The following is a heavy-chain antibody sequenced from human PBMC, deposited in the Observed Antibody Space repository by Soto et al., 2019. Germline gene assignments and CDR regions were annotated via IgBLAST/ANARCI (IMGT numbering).Heavy chain of an antibody. Sequence: VQLVESGGGVVQPGRSLRLSCAASGFTFSSYGMHWVRQAPGKGLEWVAVISYDGSNKYYADSVKGRFTISRDNSKNTLYLQMNSLRAEDTAVYYCAKNGAHDAFDIWGQGTMVTVSS. V-gene: IGHV3-30*18. J-gene: IGHJ3*02. CDR2: ISYDGSNK. CDR3: AKNGAHDAFDI. CDR1: GFTFSSYG. D-gene: IGHD4-17*01.